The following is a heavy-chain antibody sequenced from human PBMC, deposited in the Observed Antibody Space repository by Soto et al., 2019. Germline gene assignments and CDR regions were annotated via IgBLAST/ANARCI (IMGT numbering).Heavy chain of an antibody. V-gene: IGHV4-61*01. CDR3: ARDLWGYCGTDCYPLDV. CDR2: VYYSGST. J-gene: IGHJ6*02. Sequence: SETLYLTCTVSGDSVSSGTYFWSWIRQPPGKELEWIGYVYYSGSTNYNPSFKSRLTISVDTSKNQFSLKLSSVTAADTAVYYCARDLWGYCGTDCYPLDVWGQGTTVTVS. D-gene: IGHD2-21*02. CDR1: GDSVSSGTYF.